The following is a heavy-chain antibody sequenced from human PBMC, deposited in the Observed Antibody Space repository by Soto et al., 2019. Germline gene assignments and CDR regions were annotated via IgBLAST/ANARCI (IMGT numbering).Heavy chain of an antibody. CDR3: ARHYGSGSYYEKIYYYYYGMDV. Sequence: SETLSLTCTVTGGSISSSSYYWGWIRQPPGKGLEWIGSIYYSGSTYYNPSLKSRVTISVDTSKNQFSLKLSSVTAADTAVYYCARHYGSGSYYEKIYYYYYGMDVWGQGTTVT. CDR2: IYYSGST. CDR1: GGSISSSSYY. D-gene: IGHD3-10*01. J-gene: IGHJ6*02. V-gene: IGHV4-39*01.